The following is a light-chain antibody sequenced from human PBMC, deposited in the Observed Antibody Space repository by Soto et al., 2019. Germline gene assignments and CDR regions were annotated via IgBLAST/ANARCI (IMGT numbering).Light chain of an antibody. CDR2: DVT. J-gene: IGLJ2*01. V-gene: IGLV2-11*01. CDR3: CSYAGSYTSL. Sequence: QSALTQPRSMSGSPGQSVTISCTGTNSDVGGYNYVSWYQQHPGKAPKLMIYDVTKRPSGVPDRVSGSKSGNTASLTISGLHAEDEGDYYCCSYAGSYTSLFGGGTKVTVL. CDR1: NSDVGGYNY.